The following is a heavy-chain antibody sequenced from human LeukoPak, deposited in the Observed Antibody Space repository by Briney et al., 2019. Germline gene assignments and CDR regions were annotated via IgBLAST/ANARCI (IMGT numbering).Heavy chain of an antibody. CDR2: INWNGGST. D-gene: IGHD3-22*01. CDR3: ARRPYYYDSSGYYYFDY. CDR1: GFTFDDYG. V-gene: IGHV3-20*04. J-gene: IGHJ4*02. Sequence: PGGSLRLSCAVSGFTFDDYGMSWVRQAPGKRLEWVSGINWNGGSTGYADSVKGRFTISRDNAKNSLYLQMNSLRAEDTALYYCARRPYYYDSSGYYYFDYWGQGTLVTVSS.